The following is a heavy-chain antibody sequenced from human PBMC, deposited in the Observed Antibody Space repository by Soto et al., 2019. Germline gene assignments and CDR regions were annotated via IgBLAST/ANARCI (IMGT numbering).Heavy chain of an antibody. V-gene: IGHV4-30-2*01. D-gene: IGHD2-2*01. CDR2: IYHSGST. CDR3: ARVPDR. Sequence: LTCAVSGCIIIRGGYSVSCSRQPPGKGLQWIGYIYHSGSTYYNPSLKSRGTISVDRSKNQFSLKLSSVTAADTAVDYSARVPDRRGQGTRVTVS. CDR1: GCIIIRGGYS. J-gene: IGHJ5*02.